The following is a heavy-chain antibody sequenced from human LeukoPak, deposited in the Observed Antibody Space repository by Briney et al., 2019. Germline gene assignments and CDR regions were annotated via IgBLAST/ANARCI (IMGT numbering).Heavy chain of an antibody. J-gene: IGHJ1*01. CDR1: GYTFTSYG. V-gene: IGHV7-4-1*02. CDR3: ARSVAPPYLPP. CDR2: INTNTGNP. D-gene: IGHD5-12*01. Sequence: ASVKVSCKASGYTFTSYGLNWVRQAPGQGLEWMGWINTNTGNPTYAQGFTGRFVFSLDTSVSTAYLQISSLKAEDTAVYYCARSVAPPYLPPRGQGTLVTVSS.